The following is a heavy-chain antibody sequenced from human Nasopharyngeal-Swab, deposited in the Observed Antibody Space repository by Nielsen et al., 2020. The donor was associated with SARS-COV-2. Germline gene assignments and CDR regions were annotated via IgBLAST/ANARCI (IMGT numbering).Heavy chain of an antibody. Sequence: GESLKISCAASGFTFSSYSMNWVRQAPGKGLEWVSSISSSSSYIYYADSVKGRFTISRDNAKNSLYLQMNRLRAEDTAVYYCAREEYSSSWYTYYYYYYMDVWGKGTTVTVSS. V-gene: IGHV3-21*04. J-gene: IGHJ6*03. D-gene: IGHD6-13*01. CDR1: GFTFSSYS. CDR3: AREEYSSSWYTYYYYYYMDV. CDR2: ISSSSSYI.